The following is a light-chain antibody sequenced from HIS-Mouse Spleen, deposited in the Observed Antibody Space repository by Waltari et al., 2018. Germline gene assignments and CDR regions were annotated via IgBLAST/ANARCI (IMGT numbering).Light chain of an antibody. CDR3: QQYNNWLPMT. V-gene: IGKV3-15*01. CDR1: QSVSSN. Sequence: EIVMRQSPATLSVSPGERATLSCRASQSVSSNLAWYQQKPGQAPRLLIYGASTRATGIPARFSGSGSGTEFTLTISSMQSEDFAVYYCQQYNNWLPMTFGQGTKVEIK. CDR2: GAS. J-gene: IGKJ1*01.